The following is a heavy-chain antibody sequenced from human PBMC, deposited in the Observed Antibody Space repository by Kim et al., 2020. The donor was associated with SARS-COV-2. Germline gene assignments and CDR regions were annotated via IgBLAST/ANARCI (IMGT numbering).Heavy chain of an antibody. CDR1: GFTFDDYA. Sequence: GGSLRLSCAASGFTFDDYAMHWVRQAPGKGLEWVSGISWNSGSIGYADSVKGRFTISRDNAKNSLYLQMNSLRAEDTALYYCAKDSYYYGSGRPNGMDV. V-gene: IGHV3-9*01. D-gene: IGHD3-10*01. CDR3: AKDSYYYGSGRPNGMDV. CDR2: ISWNSGSI. J-gene: IGHJ6*01.